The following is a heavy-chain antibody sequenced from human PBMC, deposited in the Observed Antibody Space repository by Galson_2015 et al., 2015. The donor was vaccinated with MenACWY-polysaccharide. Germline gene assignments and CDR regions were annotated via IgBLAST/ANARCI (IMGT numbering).Heavy chain of an antibody. D-gene: IGHD6-6*01. CDR2: TSHSGETT. J-gene: IGHJ6*02. Sequence: PLSLPCAASGLTFTDHYMSWTRQAPGKGLEWVSYTSHSGETTYSADSVQGRFTIPRDNARNSLYLQMHSLRAEDTAVYYCARFAKTITARPLYGLDVWGHGTTVIVSS. CDR1: GLTFTDHY. CDR3: ARFAKTITARPLYGLDV. V-gene: IGHV3-11*01.